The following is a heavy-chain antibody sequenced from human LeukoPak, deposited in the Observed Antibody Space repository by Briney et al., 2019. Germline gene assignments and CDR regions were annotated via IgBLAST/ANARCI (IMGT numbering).Heavy chain of an antibody. CDR1: GVSISSGGYH. CDR3: ARTPMNYYYGMDV. CDR2: IYYSGST. J-gene: IGHJ6*02. V-gene: IGHV4-31*03. Sequence: SETLSLTCTVSGVSISSGGYHWSWLRQHPGKGLEWIGYIYYSGSTYYNPSLKSRVTISVDTSKNQFSLKLSSVTAADTAVYYCARTPMNYYYGMDVWGQGTTVTVSS.